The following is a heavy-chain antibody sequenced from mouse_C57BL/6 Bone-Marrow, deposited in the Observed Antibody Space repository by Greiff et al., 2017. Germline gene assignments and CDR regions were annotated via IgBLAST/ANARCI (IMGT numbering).Heavy chain of an antibody. CDR2: IDPSDSYT. V-gene: IGHV1-59*01. CDR3: ARYYDYDGYAMDY. D-gene: IGHD2-4*01. Sequence: VQLQQSGAELVRPGTSVKLSCKASGYTFTSYWMHWVKQRPGQGLEWIGVIDPSDSYTNYNQKFKGKATLTVDTSSSTAYMQLSSLTSEDSAVYYCARYYDYDGYAMDYWGQGTSVTVSS. CDR1: GYTFTSYW. J-gene: IGHJ4*01.